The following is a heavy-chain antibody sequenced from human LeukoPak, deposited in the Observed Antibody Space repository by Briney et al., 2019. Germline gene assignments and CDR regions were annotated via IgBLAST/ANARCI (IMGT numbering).Heavy chain of an antibody. V-gene: IGHV3-74*01. J-gene: IGHJ4*02. Sequence: GGSLTLSCAASGFTVSSYWIHWVRQAPGKGLVWVSLIRRDGTTSFAASVQGRFTISRDNARNTLYLQTNSLAAEDTAVYYCARDAGQATPFDYWGPGTLVTVSS. CDR2: IRRDGTT. CDR3: ARDAGQATPFDY. CDR1: GFTVSSYW. D-gene: IGHD2-15*01.